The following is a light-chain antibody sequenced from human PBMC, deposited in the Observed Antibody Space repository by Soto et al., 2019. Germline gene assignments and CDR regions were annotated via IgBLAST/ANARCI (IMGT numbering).Light chain of an antibody. CDR3: QQYNEYLYT. CDR2: DAS. Sequence: EIQMTQSPSTLSASVGDRVTITCRASQSISTWVAWYQQRPGKAPKVLIYDASNLQSGVPSRFSGSGSWTEFTLTISSLQPDDFATYFCQQYNEYLYTFGQGTNLEFK. CDR1: QSISTW. J-gene: IGKJ2*01. V-gene: IGKV1-5*01.